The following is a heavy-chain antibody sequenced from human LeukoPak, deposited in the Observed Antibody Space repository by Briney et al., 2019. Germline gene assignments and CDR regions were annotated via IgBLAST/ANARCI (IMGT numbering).Heavy chain of an antibody. J-gene: IGHJ4*02. CDR1: GFSFSSYG. D-gene: IGHD2-15*01. Sequence: GGSLRLSCAASGFSFSSYGMHWVRQAPGKGLEWVAVISYDGSNKYYADSVKGRFTISRDNSKNTLYLQMNSLRAEDTAVYYCARDVVDRQFDYWGQGTLVTVSS. V-gene: IGHV3-30*19. CDR3: ARDVVDRQFDY. CDR2: ISYDGSNK.